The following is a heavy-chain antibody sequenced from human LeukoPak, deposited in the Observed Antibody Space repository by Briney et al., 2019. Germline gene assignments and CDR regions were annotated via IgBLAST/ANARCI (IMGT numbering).Heavy chain of an antibody. D-gene: IGHD5-18*01. J-gene: IGHJ4*02. V-gene: IGHV5-51*01. CDR1: GYSFTSYW. CDR2: IYPADSDT. Sequence: GESLRISCKASGYSFTSYWIGWVRQMPGKGLEWMGIIYPADSDTRYSPSFQGQVTFSADTSINTAYLQWSSLKASDTAMYYCARWLIDTASDYWGQGTLVTVSS. CDR3: ARWLIDTASDY.